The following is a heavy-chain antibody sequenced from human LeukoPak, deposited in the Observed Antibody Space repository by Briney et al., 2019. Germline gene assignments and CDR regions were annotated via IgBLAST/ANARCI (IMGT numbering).Heavy chain of an antibody. CDR3: AKDAPVNIVVVPAANS. V-gene: IGHV3-23*01. CDR2: ISGSGGST. CDR1: GFTFSSYA. D-gene: IGHD2-2*01. J-gene: IGHJ4*02. Sequence: PGGSLRLSCAASGFTFSSYAMSWVRQAPGKGLEWVSAISGSGGSTYYADSVKDRFTISRGNSKNTLYLQMNSLRAEDTAVYYCAKDAPVNIVVVPAANSWGQGTLVTVSS.